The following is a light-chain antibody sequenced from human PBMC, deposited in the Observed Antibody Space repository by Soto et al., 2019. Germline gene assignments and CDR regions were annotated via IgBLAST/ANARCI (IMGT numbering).Light chain of an antibody. CDR3: QQYGSSTPLFT. Sequence: EIVLTQSPGTLSLSPGERATLSCRASQSVSSSYLAWYQQKPGQAPSPLLYGASTSATGIPDRVSGSGSGTDFTLTISSLEPEDFAVYYCQQYGSSTPLFTFGHGTKLDIK. CDR1: QSVSSSY. V-gene: IGKV3-20*01. J-gene: IGKJ3*01. CDR2: GAS.